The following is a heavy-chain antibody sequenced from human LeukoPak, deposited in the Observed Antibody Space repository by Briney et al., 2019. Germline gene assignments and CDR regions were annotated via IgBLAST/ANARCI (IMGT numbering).Heavy chain of an antibody. Sequence: ASVKVSCKASGGTFSSYTISWVRQAPGQGLEWMGRINPILGITNYTQKFQGRVTITADKSTTTAYMELNSLRSEDTAVYYCARVADNSGYTFDSWGQGTLVTVSS. CDR1: GGTFSSYT. CDR2: INPILGIT. D-gene: IGHD3-22*01. V-gene: IGHV1-69*02. CDR3: ARVADNSGYTFDS. J-gene: IGHJ4*02.